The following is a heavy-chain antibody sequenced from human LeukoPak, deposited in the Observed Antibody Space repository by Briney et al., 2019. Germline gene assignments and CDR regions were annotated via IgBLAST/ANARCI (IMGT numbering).Heavy chain of an antibody. D-gene: IGHD3-9*01. Sequence: PGRSLRLSCAASGFTFSSYAMHWVRQAPGKGLEWVAFIRYDGSKKNYAESVKGRFTISRDNSQNTLHLQMYSLRVEDTAVYYCAKVLNAEGFHNPVAFDIWGHGTMVTVSS. J-gene: IGHJ3*02. CDR2: IRYDGSKK. V-gene: IGHV3-30*02. CDR3: AKVLNAEGFHNPVAFDI. CDR1: GFTFSSYA.